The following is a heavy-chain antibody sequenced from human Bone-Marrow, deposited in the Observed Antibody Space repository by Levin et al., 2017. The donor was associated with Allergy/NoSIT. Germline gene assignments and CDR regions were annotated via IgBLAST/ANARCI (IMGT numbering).Heavy chain of an antibody. V-gene: IGHV4-59*01. J-gene: IGHJ5*02. Sequence: SQTLSLTCTVSGGSISSYYWSWIRQPPGKGLEWIGYISYSGSTKYNPSLKSRVTLSVDTSKNQFSLKLSSVTPADTAVYYCARDIWFGSYWGNWFDPWGQGTLVTVSS. CDR2: ISYSGST. CDR3: ARDIWFGSYWGNWFDP. CDR1: GGSISSYY. D-gene: IGHD3-10*01.